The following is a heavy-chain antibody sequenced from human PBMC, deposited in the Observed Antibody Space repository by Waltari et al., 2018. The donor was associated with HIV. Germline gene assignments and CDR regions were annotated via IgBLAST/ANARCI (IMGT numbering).Heavy chain of an antibody. J-gene: IGHJ4*02. V-gene: IGHV4-31*01. D-gene: IGHD3-10*01. CDR3: ARDRDGSGALDY. CDR2: IYDSGRT. Sequence: QVQLQESGPGLVQPSQTLSLTCTVPGGSIRNGGYYWSWIRQHPGKGLQWIGYIYDSGRTYYNPSLRSLVTLSVDTSKNQFSLKVKSGTAADTAMYYCARDRDGSGALDYWGQGNLVTVSA. CDR1: GGSIRNGGYY.